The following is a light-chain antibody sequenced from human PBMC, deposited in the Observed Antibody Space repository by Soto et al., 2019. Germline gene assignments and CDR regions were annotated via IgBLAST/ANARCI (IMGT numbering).Light chain of an antibody. CDR1: SSDVGRYNY. V-gene: IGLV2-14*01. CDR2: DVN. Sequence: QSALTQPASVSGSPGQSITFSCTGTSSDVGRYNYVSWYQQHPGKAPKLMIYDVNNRPSGVSNRFSGSKSGNTASLTISGLQAEDEADYYCSSYTSSSTRVVFGGGTKVTVL. J-gene: IGLJ2*01. CDR3: SSYTSSSTRVV.